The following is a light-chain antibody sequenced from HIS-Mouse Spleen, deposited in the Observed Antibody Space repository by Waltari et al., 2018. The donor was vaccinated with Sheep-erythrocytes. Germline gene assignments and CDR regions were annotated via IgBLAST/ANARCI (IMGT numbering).Light chain of an antibody. V-gene: IGKV1-39*01. CDR1: QSISSY. CDR3: QQSYSTPPLT. Sequence: DIQMTQSPSSLSASVGDRVTITCRASQSISSYLNWYQQKPGKAPKPLIYSASSLQSGVPSRFSGSGSGTDFTLTISSLQPEDFATYYCQQSYSTPPLTFGGGTKAEIK. CDR2: SAS. J-gene: IGKJ4*01.